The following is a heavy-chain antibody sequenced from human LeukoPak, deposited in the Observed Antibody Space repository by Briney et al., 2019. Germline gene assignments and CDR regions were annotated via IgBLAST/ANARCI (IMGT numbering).Heavy chain of an antibody. D-gene: IGHD5-12*01. CDR2: IIPILGTA. CDR1: GGTFSSYA. Sequence: SVKVSCKASGGTFSSYAISWVRQAPGQGLEWMGGIIPILGTANYAQKFQGRVTITADESTSTAYMELSSLRSEDTAVYYCARDKFGYSGSLGYWGQGTLVTVSS. CDR3: ARDKFGYSGSLGY. J-gene: IGHJ4*02. V-gene: IGHV1-69*01.